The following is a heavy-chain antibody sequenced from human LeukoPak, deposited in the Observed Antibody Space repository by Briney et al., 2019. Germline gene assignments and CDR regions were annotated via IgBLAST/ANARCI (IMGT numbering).Heavy chain of an antibody. Sequence: SETLSLSCTISGDSINNYYWGWIRQPPGKELEWLGYVSYSGSTNYNPSLGSRVTITGDTSTNQFSLKLMSVTAADTAVYYCARDSGTTGEVKFDPWGQGTLVTVSS. V-gene: IGHV4-59*12. CDR1: GDSINNYY. D-gene: IGHD3-10*01. J-gene: IGHJ5*02. CDR3: ARDSGTTGEVKFDP. CDR2: VSYSGST.